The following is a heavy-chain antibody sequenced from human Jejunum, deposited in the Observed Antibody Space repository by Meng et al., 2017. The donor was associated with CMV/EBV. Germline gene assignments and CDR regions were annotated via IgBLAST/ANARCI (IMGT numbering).Heavy chain of an antibody. CDR3: ARHWNGQGETVYFDY. CDR1: GYTFTNYD. V-gene: IGHV1-3*01. CDR2: INPGNGHT. Sequence: SGYTFTNYDIQWVRQAPGQRFEWMGWINPGNGHTYYSQKFEGRLTIARDTSAGTAYMDLSTLRSEDTAVYYCARHWNGQGETVYFDYWGQGTLVTVSS. D-gene: IGHD1-1*01. J-gene: IGHJ4*02.